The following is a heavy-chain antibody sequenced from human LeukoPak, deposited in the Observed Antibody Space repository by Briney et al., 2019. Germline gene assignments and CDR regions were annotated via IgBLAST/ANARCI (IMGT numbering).Heavy chain of an antibody. CDR1: GFTFSAHW. D-gene: IGHD5/OR15-5a*01. CDR3: ARGLSPSKAFDI. Sequence: VGSLRLSCAASGFTFSAHWMHWVRQVPGKGLVWVSRINIVGGGTIYADSVKGRFTISRDNAKNTLFLQMNSLRADDTAVYYCARGLSPSKAFDIWGQRTMLTVS. J-gene: IGHJ3*02. V-gene: IGHV3-74*01. CDR2: INIVGGGT.